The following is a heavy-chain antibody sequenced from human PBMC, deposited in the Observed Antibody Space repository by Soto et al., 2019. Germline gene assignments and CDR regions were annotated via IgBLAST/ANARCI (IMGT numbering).Heavy chain of an antibody. CDR3: AKEGSWYQYDDAFDI. D-gene: IGHD6-13*01. V-gene: IGHV3-23*01. CDR1: GFTLSSYS. Sequence: PGGSRTLSCAASGFTLSSYSMSWVRPAPGRGLEWVSAISGSGGSTYYADSVKGWFTISRDNSKNTLYLQMNSLRAEDTAVYYCAKEGSWYQYDDAFDIWGQGTMVTVSS. CDR2: ISGSGGST. J-gene: IGHJ3*02.